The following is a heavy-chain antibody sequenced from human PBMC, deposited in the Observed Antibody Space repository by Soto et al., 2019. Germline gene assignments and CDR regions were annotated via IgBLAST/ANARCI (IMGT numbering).Heavy chain of an antibody. CDR1: GGSISSSSYY. V-gene: IGHV4-39*01. D-gene: IGHD3-16*01. J-gene: IGHJ6*02. CDR2: IYYSGST. Sequence: ASETLSLTCTVSGGSISSSSYYWGWIRQPPGKGLEWIGSIYYSGSTYYNPSLKSRVTISVDTSKNQFSLKLSSVTAADTAVYYCAIITMITFGGVLYDGMDVWGQGTTVTVSS. CDR3: AIITMITFGGVLYDGMDV.